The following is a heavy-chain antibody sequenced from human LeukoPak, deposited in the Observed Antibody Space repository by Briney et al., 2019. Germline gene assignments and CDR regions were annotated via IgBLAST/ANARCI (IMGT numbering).Heavy chain of an antibody. J-gene: IGHJ4*02. D-gene: IGHD3-22*01. V-gene: IGHV3-30*03. Sequence: GGSLRLSCAASGFTLSTYGMHWVRQAPGKGLEWVAMISYDGNSKQYADLVKGRFTISRDNSKNTLYLQMNSLRTEDTAVYYCARGAYYYEDWGQGTLVTVSS. CDR3: ARGAYYYED. CDR2: ISYDGNSK. CDR1: GFTLSTYG.